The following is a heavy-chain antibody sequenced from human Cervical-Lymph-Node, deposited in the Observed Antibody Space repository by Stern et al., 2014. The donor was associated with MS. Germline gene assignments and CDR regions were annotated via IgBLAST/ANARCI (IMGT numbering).Heavy chain of an antibody. D-gene: IGHD1-1*01. Sequence: EVQLLESGGGVIQPGGSLRLSCTASGFTVSRDYMTWVRQAPGKGLEWVSLITNVGSTFYTDSVKGRFTISRDDSKNTVYRHMTSLRAEDTAMYYCARDTSSPERSDWWGQGTLVTVSS. J-gene: IGHJ4*02. V-gene: IGHV3-53*01. CDR1: GFTVSRDY. CDR3: ARDTSSPERSDW. CDR2: ITNVGST.